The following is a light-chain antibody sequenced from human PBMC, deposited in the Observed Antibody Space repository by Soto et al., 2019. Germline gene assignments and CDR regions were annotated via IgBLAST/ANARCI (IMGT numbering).Light chain of an antibody. Sequence: DIQMTQSPSSLSASVGDRVTITCQASQDITNSLNWYQHKPGEAPKLLISQASILESGVPPRFSGSGSGTEFTLTITSLQPEDFTTYFCQQYTTYWTFGQGTKVDI. J-gene: IGKJ1*01. CDR2: QAS. V-gene: IGKV1-5*03. CDR1: QDITNS. CDR3: QQYTTYWT.